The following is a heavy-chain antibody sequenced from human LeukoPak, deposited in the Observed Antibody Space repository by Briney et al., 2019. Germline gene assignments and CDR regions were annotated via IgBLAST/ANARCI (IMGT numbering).Heavy chain of an antibody. CDR2: IYPGDSDT. CDR1: GYNFTNYW. D-gene: IGHD1-26*01. Sequence: GASLQISCKASGYNFTNYWIGWVRQMPGKGLEWMGIIYPGDSDTRYSPSFQGQVTISADKSISTTYLQWSSLKASDSGIYYCARSDSGGAARGIQYWGQGALVTVTS. CDR3: ARSDSGGAARGIQY. J-gene: IGHJ1*01. V-gene: IGHV5-51*01.